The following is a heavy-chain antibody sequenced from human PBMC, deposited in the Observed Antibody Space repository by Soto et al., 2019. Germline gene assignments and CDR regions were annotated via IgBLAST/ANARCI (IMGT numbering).Heavy chain of an antibody. J-gene: IGHJ5*02. CDR2: IIPIFGPA. CDR1: GGTFSSHS. V-gene: IGHV1-69*13. D-gene: IGHD5-12*01. CDR3: ARHHGPTTSENWFDP. Sequence: SVKVSCKSSGGTFSSHSINWVRQAPGQGLEWMGGIIPIFGPANFAKKFQGRVTITADESTTTAYMELSSLTSEDTAVYYCARHHGPTTSENWFDPWGQGTLVTVSS.